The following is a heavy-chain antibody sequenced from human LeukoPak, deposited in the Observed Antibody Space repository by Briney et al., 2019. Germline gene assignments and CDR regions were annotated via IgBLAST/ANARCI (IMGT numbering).Heavy chain of an antibody. Sequence: ASVKVSCKASGGTFSSYTISWVRQAPGQGLEWMGRIIPILGIANYAQKFQGRVTITAGKSTSTAYMELSSLRSEDTAVYYCARGSTYYYDSSGSAFDYWGQGTLVTVSS. J-gene: IGHJ4*02. CDR2: IIPILGIA. V-gene: IGHV1-69*02. CDR1: GGTFSSYT. D-gene: IGHD3-22*01. CDR3: ARGSTYYYDSSGSAFDY.